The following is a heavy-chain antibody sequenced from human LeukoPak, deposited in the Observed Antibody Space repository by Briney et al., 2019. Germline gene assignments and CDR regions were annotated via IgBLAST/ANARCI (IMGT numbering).Heavy chain of an antibody. Sequence: GGSLRLSCAASGFTFTNYWMTWVRQAPGKGLEWVANIKPDGGEKYFADSVKGRFTISRDNAKNSLYLQMNSLRAEDTAIYFCAKGSGNGYGSGPFDYWGQGTLVTVSS. V-gene: IGHV3-7*03. CDR3: AKGSGNGYGSGPFDY. J-gene: IGHJ4*02. CDR1: GFTFTNYW. D-gene: IGHD3-10*01. CDR2: IKPDGGEK.